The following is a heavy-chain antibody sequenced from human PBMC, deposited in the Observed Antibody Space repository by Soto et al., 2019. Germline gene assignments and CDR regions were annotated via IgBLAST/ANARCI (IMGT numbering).Heavy chain of an antibody. J-gene: IGHJ6*02. CDR2: IIPIFGTT. CDR1: GGTFSSYA. CDR3: ARDPMVRGVIILTYYGMDV. Sequence: SVKVSCKASGGTFSSYAISWVRQAPGQGLEWMGGIIPIFGTTNYAQKFQGRVTITADKSTSTAYMELSSLRSEDTAVYYCARDPMVRGVIILTYYGMDVWGQGTTVTVSS. D-gene: IGHD3-10*01. V-gene: IGHV1-69*06.